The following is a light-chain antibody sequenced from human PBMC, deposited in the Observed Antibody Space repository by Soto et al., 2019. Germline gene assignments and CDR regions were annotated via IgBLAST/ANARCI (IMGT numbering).Light chain of an antibody. V-gene: IGKV1-5*01. CDR2: DAS. CDR3: QQYNSYSPWT. J-gene: IGKJ5*01. Sequence: DIQMTQSPSTLSASVGDGVTITCRASQSISSWLAWYQQKPGKAPKLLIYDASSLESGVPSRFSGSGSGTEFTLTISSLQPDDFATYYCQQYNSYSPWTFGQGTRLEI. CDR1: QSISSW.